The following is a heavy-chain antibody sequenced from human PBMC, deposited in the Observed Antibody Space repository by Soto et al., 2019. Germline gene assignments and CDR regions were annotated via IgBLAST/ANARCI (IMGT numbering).Heavy chain of an antibody. V-gene: IGHV3-7*03. CDR1: GFTFSSYW. Sequence: GGSLRLSCAASGFTFSSYWMSWVRQAPGKGLEWVANIKQDGSEKYYVDSVKGRFTISRDNAKNSLYLQMNSLRAEDTAVYYCARDMDCSSTSCYTELYYYYGMDVWGQGTTVTSP. CDR3: ARDMDCSSTSCYTELYYYYGMDV. D-gene: IGHD2-2*02. CDR2: IKQDGSEK. J-gene: IGHJ6*02.